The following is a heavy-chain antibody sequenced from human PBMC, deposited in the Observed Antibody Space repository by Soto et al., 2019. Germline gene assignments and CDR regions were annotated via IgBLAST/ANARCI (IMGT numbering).Heavy chain of an antibody. CDR2: ISSSGGST. D-gene: IGHD5-18*01. CDR3: AKDGLGAYSYGWYYSDS. V-gene: IGHV3-23*01. J-gene: IGHJ4*02. Sequence: EVQLLESGGGLVQPGGSLRLSCAASGFTFSSYAMSWVRQAPGKGLEWVSTISSSGGSTYYADSVKGRFTISRDNSKNXMHLQMNGLSGADTAVYYCAKDGLGAYSYGWYYSDSWGQGTLVTVSS. CDR1: GFTFSSYA.